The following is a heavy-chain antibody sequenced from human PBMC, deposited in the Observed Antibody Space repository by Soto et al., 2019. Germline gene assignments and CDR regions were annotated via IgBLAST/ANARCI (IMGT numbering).Heavy chain of an antibody. CDR1: GFSLRTNGVG. J-gene: IGHJ3*02. CDR2: IYWDDDQ. CDR3: ARVKVVRGVIITDAFDT. D-gene: IGHD3-10*01. Sequence: QVTLKESGRTLVKPTQTLTLTCSFSGFSLRTNGVGVGWIRQPPGKALECLARIYWDDDQRYNPSLKSRLTIANDTSRSQVVLTMTNIDPVDTATYYCARVKVVRGVIITDAFDTWGQGTMVTVSS. V-gene: IGHV2-5*02.